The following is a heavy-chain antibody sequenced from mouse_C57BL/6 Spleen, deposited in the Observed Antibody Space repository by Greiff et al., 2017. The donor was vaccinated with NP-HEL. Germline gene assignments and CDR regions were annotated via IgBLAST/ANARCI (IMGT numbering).Heavy chain of an antibody. V-gene: IGHV1-20*01. CDR3: AREGHYGSRYYFDY. D-gene: IGHD1-1*01. Sequence: EVQLQQSGPELVKPGDSVKISCKASGYSFTGYFMNWVMQSHGKSLEWIGRINPYNGDTFYNQKFKGKATLTVDKSSSTAHMELRSLTSEDSAVYYCAREGHYGSRYYFDYWGQGTTLTVSS. J-gene: IGHJ2*01. CDR2: INPYNGDT. CDR1: GYSFTGYF.